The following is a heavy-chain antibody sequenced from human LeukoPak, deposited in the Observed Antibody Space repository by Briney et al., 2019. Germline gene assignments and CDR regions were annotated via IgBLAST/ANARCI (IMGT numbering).Heavy chain of an antibody. CDR3: ARANSYYYYGMDV. V-gene: IGHV4-30-2*01. J-gene: IGHJ6*02. Sequence: PSETLSLTCAVSGGSISSGGYSWSWIRQPPGKGLEWIGYIYHSGSTYYNPSLKSRVTISVDRSKNQFSLKLSSVTAADTAVYYCARANSYYYYGMDVWGQGTTVTVSS. CDR2: IYHSGST. CDR1: GGSISSGGYS. D-gene: IGHD4-23*01.